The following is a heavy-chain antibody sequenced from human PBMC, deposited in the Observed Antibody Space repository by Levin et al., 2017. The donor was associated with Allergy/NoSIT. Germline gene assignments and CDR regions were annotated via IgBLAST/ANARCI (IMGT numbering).Heavy chain of an antibody. CDR1: GFTFSTYA. D-gene: IGHD2/OR15-2a*01. Sequence: AGGSLRLSCAASGFTFSTYAMTWVRQAPGKGLAWVSSIGTGGSTHYADSVKGRFTISRDNSKSTVYLQLNSLRAEDTAIYYCAKGGISTAGGIDSWGQGTLVTVSS. CDR2: IGTGGST. J-gene: IGHJ4*02. V-gene: IGHV3-23*01. CDR3: AKGGISTAGGIDS.